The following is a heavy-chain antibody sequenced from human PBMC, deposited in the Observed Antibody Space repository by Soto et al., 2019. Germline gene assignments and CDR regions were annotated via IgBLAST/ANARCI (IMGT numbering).Heavy chain of an antibody. CDR3: ARILASSVVYFDY. D-gene: IGHD2-15*01. V-gene: IGHV4-31*03. CDR2: IYYSGST. J-gene: IGHJ4*02. CDR1: GGSISSGGYY. Sequence: QVQLQESGPGLVKPSQTLSLTCTVSGGSISSGGYYWSWIRQHPGTGLEWIGYIYYSGSTYYNPSLKSRVTISVDTSKNQFSLKLSAVTAADTAVYYCARILASSVVYFDYWGQGTLVTVSS.